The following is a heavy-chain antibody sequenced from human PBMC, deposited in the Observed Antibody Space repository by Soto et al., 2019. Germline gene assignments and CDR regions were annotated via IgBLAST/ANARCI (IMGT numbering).Heavy chain of an antibody. Sequence: GGSLRLSCAVSGFTVSTNYMGWVRQAPGKGLEWVSIIYYGGSTYYADSVKGRFTISRDNSRNSLYLNMDSLRVEDTATYYCVRGTPTPGLDIWGRGTTVTVSS. D-gene: IGHD1-1*01. CDR2: IYYGGST. J-gene: IGHJ6*02. V-gene: IGHV3-53*01. CDR1: GFTVSTNY. CDR3: VRGTPTPGLDI.